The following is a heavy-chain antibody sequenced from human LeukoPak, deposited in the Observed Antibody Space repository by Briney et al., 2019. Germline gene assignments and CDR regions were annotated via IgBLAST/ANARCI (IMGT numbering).Heavy chain of an antibody. Sequence: GASVKVSCKASGYTFTNYDINWVRQATGQGLEWMGWINPNSGGTNYAQKFQGRVTMTRDTSISTAYMELSRLRSDDTAVYYCARVQNAGSWTPFDYWGQGTLVTVSS. CDR3: ARVQNAGSWTPFDY. J-gene: IGHJ4*02. D-gene: IGHD6-13*01. CDR1: GYTFTNYD. V-gene: IGHV1-2*02. CDR2: INPNSGGT.